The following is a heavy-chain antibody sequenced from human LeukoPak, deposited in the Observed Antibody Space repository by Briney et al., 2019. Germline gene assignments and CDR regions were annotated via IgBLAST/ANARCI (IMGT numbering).Heavy chain of an antibody. CDR3: AAGCSSTSCYWYYYTDV. CDR1: RYSVSTGYY. D-gene: IGHD2-2*01. J-gene: IGHJ6*03. V-gene: IGHV4-34*01. CDR2: INQSGST. Sequence: SETLSLTCAVSRYSVSTGYYWNWIRQPPGKGLEWIGEINQSGSTNYNPSLKSRVTISVDTSKKQFSLKLSPVTAADTAVYYCAAGCSSTSCYWYYYTDVWGKGTTVTVSS.